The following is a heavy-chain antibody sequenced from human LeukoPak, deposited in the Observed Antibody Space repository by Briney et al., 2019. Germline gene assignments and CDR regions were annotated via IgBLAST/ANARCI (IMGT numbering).Heavy chain of an antibody. CDR1: GFTFSSYG. V-gene: IGHV3-30*02. D-gene: IGHD6-13*01. CDR3: AKDLVSSSWSFYLSYGMDV. J-gene: IGHJ6*02. CDR2: IWYDGSNK. Sequence: GGSLRLSCAASGFTFSSYGMHWVRQAPGKGLEWVAVIWYDGSNKYYADSVKGRFTISRDNSKNTLYLQMNSLRAEDTAVYYCAKDLVSSSWSFYLSYGMDVWGQGTTVTVSS.